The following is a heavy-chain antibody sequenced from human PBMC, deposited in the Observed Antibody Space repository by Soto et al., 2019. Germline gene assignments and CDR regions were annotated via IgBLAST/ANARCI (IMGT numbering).Heavy chain of an antibody. V-gene: IGHV1-46*01. Sequence: QVQLVQSGAEVKKPGASVKVSCKASGYTFTSYYMHWVRQAPGQGLEWMGIINPSGGSTSYAQKFPGRVTMTRDTSTSTVYMELSSLRSEDTAVYYCASVDSSGYYYSAPYGMDVWGQGTTVTVSS. D-gene: IGHD3-22*01. CDR1: GYTFTSYY. J-gene: IGHJ6*02. CDR2: INPSGGST. CDR3: ASVDSSGYYYSAPYGMDV.